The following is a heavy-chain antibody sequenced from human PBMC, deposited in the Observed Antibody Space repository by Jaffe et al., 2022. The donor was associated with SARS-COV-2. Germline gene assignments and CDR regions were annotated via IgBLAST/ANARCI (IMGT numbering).Heavy chain of an antibody. V-gene: IGHV1-69*08. CDR1: GGTFSSYT. Sequence: QVQLVQSGAEVKKPGSSVKVSCKASGGTFSSYTISWVRQAPGQGLEWMGRIIPILGIANYAQKFQGRVTITADKSTSTAYMELSSLRSEDTAVYYCARERGCSGGSCYSSGWFDPWGQGTLVTVSS. CDR2: IIPILGIA. CDR3: ARERGCSGGSCYSSGWFDP. J-gene: IGHJ5*02. D-gene: IGHD2-15*01.